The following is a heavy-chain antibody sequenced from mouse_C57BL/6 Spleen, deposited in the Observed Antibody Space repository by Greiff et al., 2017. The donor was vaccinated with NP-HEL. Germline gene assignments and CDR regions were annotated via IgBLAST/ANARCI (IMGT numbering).Heavy chain of an antibody. Sequence: QVQLKESGAELARPGASVKLSCKASGYTFTSYGISWVKQRTGQGLEWIGEIYPRSGNTYYNEKFKGKATLTADKSSSTAYMELRSLTSEDSAVYFCARPPYYSNFYFDYWGQGTTLTVSS. D-gene: IGHD2-5*01. CDR2: IYPRSGNT. CDR1: GYTFTSYG. CDR3: ARPPYYSNFYFDY. V-gene: IGHV1-81*01. J-gene: IGHJ2*01.